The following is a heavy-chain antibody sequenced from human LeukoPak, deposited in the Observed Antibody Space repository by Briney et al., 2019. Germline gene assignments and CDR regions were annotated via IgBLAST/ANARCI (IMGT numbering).Heavy chain of an antibody. CDR3: ARASKLRWNDY. Sequence: ASVKVSCKASGYTFTGYYMHWVRQAPGQGLEWMGWINLNSGGTNYAQKFQGRVTMTRDTSISTAYMELSRLRSDDTAVYYCARASKLRWNDYWGQGTLVTVSS. V-gene: IGHV1-2*02. CDR1: GYTFTGYY. D-gene: IGHD4-23*01. CDR2: INLNSGGT. J-gene: IGHJ4*02.